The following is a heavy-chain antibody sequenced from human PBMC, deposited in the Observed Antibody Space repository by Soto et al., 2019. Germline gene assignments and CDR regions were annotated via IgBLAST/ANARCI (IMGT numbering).Heavy chain of an antibody. CDR2: IYHSGST. CDR3: ARRVRGSGGSCYSGGWFDP. J-gene: IGHJ5*02. V-gene: IGHV4-4*02. D-gene: IGHD2-15*01. CDR1: GGSISSSNW. Sequence: QVQLQESGPGLVKPSGTLSLTCAVSGGSISSSNWWSWVRQPPGKGLEWIGEIYHSGSTNYNPSLKARVTTSQAKSKTQFSMRLRSVTAADTAVYYCARRVRGSGGSCYSGGWFDPWGQGTLVTGSS.